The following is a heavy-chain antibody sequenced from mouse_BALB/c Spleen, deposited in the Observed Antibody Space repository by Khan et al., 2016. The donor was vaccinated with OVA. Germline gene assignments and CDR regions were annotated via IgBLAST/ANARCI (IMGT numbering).Heavy chain of an antibody. V-gene: IGHV3-2*02. Sequence: EVQLQESGPGLVKPSQSLSLTCTVTGYSITSNYAWNWIRQFPGNKLEWMGYISYSGTTSYNPSHKSRISITRDTSNNQFFLQLNSVTTEDTATYYCARGNSYGYAMDYWGQGTSVTVSS. D-gene: IGHD1-1*01. CDR1: GYSITSNYA. CDR3: ARGNSYGYAMDY. J-gene: IGHJ4*01. CDR2: ISYSGTT.